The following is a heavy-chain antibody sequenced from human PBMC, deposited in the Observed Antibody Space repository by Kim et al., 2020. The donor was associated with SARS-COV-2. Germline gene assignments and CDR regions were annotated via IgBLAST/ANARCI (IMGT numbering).Heavy chain of an antibody. V-gene: IGHV1-69*13. CDR1: GGTFSSYA. Sequence: SVKVSCKASGGTFSSYAISWVRQAPGQGLEWMGGIIPIFGTANYAQKFTGRVTITADESTSTAYMELSSLRSEDTAVYYCARSRVGALLGDRYYYYYGMDVWGQGTTVTVSS. J-gene: IGHJ6*02. D-gene: IGHD1-26*01. CDR3: ARSRVGALLGDRYYYYYGMDV. CDR2: IIPIFGTA.